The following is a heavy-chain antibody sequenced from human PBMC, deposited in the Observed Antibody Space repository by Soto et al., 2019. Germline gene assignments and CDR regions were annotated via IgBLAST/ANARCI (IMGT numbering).Heavy chain of an antibody. D-gene: IGHD3-10*01. V-gene: IGHV4-59*01. Sequence: QVQLQESAPGLVKPWGTLSLTCPVLGGSFISYYWRWIRQPPGTGLEWIGYIYYSGSTYSNPSLTSRVTVSVDTSKDQFSLKLSAVTAADTAVYYCARDSPFGHSGMDVCGQGTTVTVSS. CDR3: ARDSPFGHSGMDV. J-gene: IGHJ6*01. CDR2: IYYSGST. CDR1: GGSFISYY.